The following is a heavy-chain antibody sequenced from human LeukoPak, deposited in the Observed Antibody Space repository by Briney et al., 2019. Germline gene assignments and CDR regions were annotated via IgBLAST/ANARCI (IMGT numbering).Heavy chain of an antibody. V-gene: IGHV3-21*03. Sequence: GGSLRLSCAASGFTFGSYSMNWVRQAPGKGLEWVSSISSSSSYIYYADSVKGRFTISRDNAKNSLYLQMNSLRAEDTAVYYCARDLAYSSSWYGHYYYYGMDVWGQGTTVTVSS. CDR3: ARDLAYSSSWYGHYYYYGMDV. J-gene: IGHJ6*02. CDR1: GFTFGSYS. CDR2: ISSSSSYI. D-gene: IGHD6-13*01.